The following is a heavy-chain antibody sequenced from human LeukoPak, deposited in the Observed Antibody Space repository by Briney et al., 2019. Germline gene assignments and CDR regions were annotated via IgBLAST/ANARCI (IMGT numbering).Heavy chain of an antibody. CDR2: MIPIFGTA. J-gene: IGHJ4*02. CDR3: ARGPNRFGESPPDY. V-gene: IGHV1-69*05. CDR1: VCTFSSHS. Sequence: SVKVSCKASVCTFSSHSISWVRLDPRQPLEWIGGMIPIFGTANNTNKFQGRVTLTTHESTSTAYMELSSLRSEDTAVYYCARGPNRFGESPPDYWGEGTLVTVSS. D-gene: IGHD3-10*01.